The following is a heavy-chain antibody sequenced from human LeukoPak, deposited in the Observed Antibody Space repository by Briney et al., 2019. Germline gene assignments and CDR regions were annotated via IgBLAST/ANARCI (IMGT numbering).Heavy chain of an antibody. Sequence: SETLSLTCTVSGGSISSYYWSWIRQSAGKGLEWIGRIYTSGSTNYNPSLKSRVTMSVDTSKNQFSLKLSSVTAADTAVYYCARGVHYDSSGYLDYWGQGTLVTVSS. D-gene: IGHD3-22*01. CDR1: GGSISSYY. J-gene: IGHJ4*02. V-gene: IGHV4-4*07. CDR2: IYTSGST. CDR3: ARGVHYDSSGYLDY.